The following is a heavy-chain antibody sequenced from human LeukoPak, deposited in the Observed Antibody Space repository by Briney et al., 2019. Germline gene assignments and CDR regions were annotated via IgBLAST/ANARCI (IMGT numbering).Heavy chain of an antibody. CDR2: INPSGGTT. CDR1: GYIFTSYA. Sequence: ASVKVSCKASGYIFTSYAIHWVRRAPGQGLEWMGIINPSGGTTNYAQKFQGRVTMTRDTSTSTVYMDLSSLRSEDTAVYYCARDLSHRYYHRTGYAFDYWGQGTLVTVSS. D-gene: IGHD3-22*01. CDR3: ARDLSHRYYHRTGYAFDY. J-gene: IGHJ4*02. V-gene: IGHV1-46*01.